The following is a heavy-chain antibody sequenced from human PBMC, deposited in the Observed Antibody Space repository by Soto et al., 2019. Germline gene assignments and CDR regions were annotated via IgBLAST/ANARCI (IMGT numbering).Heavy chain of an antibody. J-gene: IGHJ4*01. V-gene: IGHV1-18*01. Sequence: ASVKVSCTASGYTFTYYYISWLRQVPGQGLEWMGWINAHNGDTKYEQNLQDRVTMTTDTSTSTAYMELRSLRSDDTAVYYCARVDHEGSGYYYCECAYWGHGARVTVP. D-gene: IGHD3-22*01. CDR1: GYTFTYYY. CDR2: INAHNGDT. CDR3: ARVDHEGSGYYYCECAY.